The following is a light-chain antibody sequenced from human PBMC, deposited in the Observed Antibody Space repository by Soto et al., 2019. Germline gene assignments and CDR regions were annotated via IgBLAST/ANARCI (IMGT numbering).Light chain of an antibody. V-gene: IGLV2-23*02. CDR1: SIDVGSYNL. CDR2: EVS. Sequence: QSALTQPASVSGSPGQSSTISCTGTSIDVGSYNLVSWYQQHPGKAPKLMIYEVSKRPSGVSNRFSGSKSGNTASLTISGLQAEDEADYYCCSYAGSSTFVVFGGGTKLTVL. J-gene: IGLJ2*01. CDR3: CSYAGSSTFVV.